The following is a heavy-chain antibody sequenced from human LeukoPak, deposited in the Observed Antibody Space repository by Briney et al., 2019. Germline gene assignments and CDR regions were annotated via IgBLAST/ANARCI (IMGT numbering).Heavy chain of an antibody. CDR1: GFTFSSYG. V-gene: IGHV4-59*10. J-gene: IGHJ4*02. Sequence: GSLRLSCAASGFTFSSYGMSWVRQAPGKGLEWIGRIYTSGSTNYNPSLKSRVTMSVDTSKNQFSLKLSSVTAADTAVYYCARGGSHLWQPFDSWGQGTLVTVSS. CDR3: ARGGSHLWQPFDS. D-gene: IGHD5-18*01. CDR2: IYTSGST.